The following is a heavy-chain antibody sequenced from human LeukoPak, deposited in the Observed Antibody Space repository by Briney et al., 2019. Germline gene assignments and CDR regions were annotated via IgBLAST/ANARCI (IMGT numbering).Heavy chain of an antibody. CDR2: ISYDGSIE. CDR1: GFSFSNYG. CDR3: AREIVRGYHLDY. V-gene: IGHV3-30*03. J-gene: IGHJ4*02. Sequence: QPGRSLRLSCAASGFSFSNYGMHWVRQAPGKGLEWVAVISYDGSIEYYADSVKGRFTISRDNSKNTLYLQMNSLRAEDTAVYYCAREIVRGYHLDYWGQGTLVTVSS. D-gene: IGHD3-10*01.